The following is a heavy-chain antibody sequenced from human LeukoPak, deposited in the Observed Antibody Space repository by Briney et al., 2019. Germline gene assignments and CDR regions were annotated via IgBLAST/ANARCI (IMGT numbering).Heavy chain of an antibody. J-gene: IGHJ6*02. CDR2: ISYDGSSK. V-gene: IGHV3-30*18. CDR3: AKEPTPYYNFYGMDV. CDR1: GFTFSSYG. Sequence: GGSLRLSCAASGFTFSSYGMHWVRQAPGKGLEWMAVISYDGSSKYYADFVKGRFTISRDNSKNTLYLQMNSLRAEDTAVYYCAKEPTPYYNFYGMDVWGQGTTVTVS.